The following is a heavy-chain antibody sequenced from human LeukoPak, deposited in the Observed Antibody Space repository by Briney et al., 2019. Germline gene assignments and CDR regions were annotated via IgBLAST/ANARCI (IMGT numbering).Heavy chain of an antibody. Sequence: GGSLRLSCVVSGFSFSNYWMHWVRQAPGKGLVWVSRINSDGSTTNYAASVKGRFTISRDNAKSTLYLQMNSLRAEDTAVYYCARGIVGPTGDYWGQGTLVTVSS. V-gene: IGHV3-74*01. D-gene: IGHD1-26*01. CDR3: ARGIVGPTGDY. CDR2: INSDGSTT. CDR1: GFSFSNYW. J-gene: IGHJ4*02.